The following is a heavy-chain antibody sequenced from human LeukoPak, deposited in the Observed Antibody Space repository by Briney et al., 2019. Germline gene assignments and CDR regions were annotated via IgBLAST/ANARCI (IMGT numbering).Heavy chain of an antibody. D-gene: IGHD2-21*02. V-gene: IGHV1-18*01. CDR2: ISAYNGNT. J-gene: IGHJ4*02. CDR1: GYTFTSYG. CDR3: AREAGCGGDCYYREVAADY. Sequence: GASVKVSCKASGYTFTSYGISWVRQAPGQGLEGMGWISAYNGNTNYAQKLQGRVTMTTDTSTSTAYMELRSLRSDDTAVYYCAREAGCGGDCYYREVAADYWGQGTLVTVSS.